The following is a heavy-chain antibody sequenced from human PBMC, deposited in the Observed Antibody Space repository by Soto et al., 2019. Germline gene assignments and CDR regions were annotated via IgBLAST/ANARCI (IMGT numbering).Heavy chain of an antibody. D-gene: IGHD1-1*01. CDR1: GSTFSSYA. J-gene: IGHJ4*02. Sequence: QVQLVESGGGVVQPGRSLRLSCAASGSTFSSYAFHWVRQAPGKGLEWVAVIWYDGSNEDYADSVKGRFTISRDNSKSTLFLQMNSLRVEDTAVYYCAREETGTFDCWGQGPLVTVSS. CDR3: AREETGTFDC. V-gene: IGHV3-33*01. CDR2: IWYDGSNE.